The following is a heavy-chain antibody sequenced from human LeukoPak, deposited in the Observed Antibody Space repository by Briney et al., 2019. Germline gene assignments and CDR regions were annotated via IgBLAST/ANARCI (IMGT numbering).Heavy chain of an antibody. CDR3: ATLPRGPTGYVGYGGEDY. J-gene: IGHJ4*02. V-gene: IGHV3-23*01. CDR1: GFTFSIYA. Sequence: GGSLRLSCAASGFTFSIYAMTWVRQAPGKGLQWVSAITGSGGSTYCAESVKGRFTMSRDNSKNTLYLRMNGLRAEDTAVYYCATLPRGPTGYVGYGGEDYWGQGTLVTVSS. D-gene: IGHD5-12*01. CDR2: ITGSGGST.